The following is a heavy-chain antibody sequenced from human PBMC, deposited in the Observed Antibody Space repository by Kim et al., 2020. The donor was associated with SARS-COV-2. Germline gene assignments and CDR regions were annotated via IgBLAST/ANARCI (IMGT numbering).Heavy chain of an antibody. J-gene: IGHJ6*02. CDR3: AKGQGMTTPDYYYYGMDV. CDR2: ISYDGSNK. D-gene: IGHD4-17*01. V-gene: IGHV3-30*18. CDR1: GFTFSSYG. Sequence: GGYLRLSCAASGFTFSSYGMHWVRQAPGKGLEWVAVISYDGSNKYYADSVKGRFTISRDNSKNTLYLQMNSLRAEDTAVYYCAKGQGMTTPDYYYYGMDVWGQGTTVTVSS.